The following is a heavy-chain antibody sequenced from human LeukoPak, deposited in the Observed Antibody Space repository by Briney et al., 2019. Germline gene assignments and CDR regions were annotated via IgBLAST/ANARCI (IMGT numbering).Heavy chain of an antibody. CDR1: GGSFSGYY. D-gene: IGHD6-13*01. CDR2: INHSGST. Sequence: SETLSLTCAVYGGSFSGYYWSWIRQPPGKGLEWIGEINHSGSTNYNPSLKSRVTISVDTSKNQFSLKLSSVTAADTAVYYCARSGRARIAAAGTRWFDPWGQGTLVTVSS. CDR3: ARSGRARIAAAGTRWFDP. V-gene: IGHV4-34*01. J-gene: IGHJ5*02.